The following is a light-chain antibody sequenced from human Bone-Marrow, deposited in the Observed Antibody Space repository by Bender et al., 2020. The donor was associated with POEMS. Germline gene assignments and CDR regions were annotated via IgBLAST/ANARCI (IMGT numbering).Light chain of an antibody. Sequence: FTLTQPHSVSASPGKTVTISCTGSSGSIASNYVQWFQQRPGSAPTTVIHEDDERPSGVPDRFSDSIDRASNSASLTISGLKTEDEADYYCQSYDSSDHVVFGGGTKLTVL. CDR3: QSYDSSDHVV. J-gene: IGLJ2*01. CDR2: EDD. CDR1: SGSIASNY. V-gene: IGLV6-57*02.